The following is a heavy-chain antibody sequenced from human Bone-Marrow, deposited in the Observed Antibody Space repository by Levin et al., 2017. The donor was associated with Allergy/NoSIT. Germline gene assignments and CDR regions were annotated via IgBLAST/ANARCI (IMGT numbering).Heavy chain of an antibody. D-gene: IGHD2/OR15-2a*01. CDR1: GFTFKNYG. V-gene: IGHV1-18*01. Sequence: GGSLRLSCKTSGFTFKNYGFIWVRQAPGQGLEWMGWVSAYNGHTNYELKFHGRVTMSADTSTNTTHMELRSLRSDDTAVYYCARAAQPFTFYDSDGYAYWGQGTLVTVSS. CDR3: ARAAQPFTFYDSDGYAY. J-gene: IGHJ4*02. CDR2: VSAYNGHT.